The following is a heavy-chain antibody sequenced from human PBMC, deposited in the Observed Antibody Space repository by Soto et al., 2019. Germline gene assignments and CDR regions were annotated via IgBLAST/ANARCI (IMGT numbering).Heavy chain of an antibody. V-gene: IGHV4-39*01. CDR3: ARHNYGMDV. J-gene: IGHJ6*02. CDR1: GGSISSSDYY. Sequence: SETLSLTCTVSGGSISSSDYYWGWIRQPPGRGPEWIGSMYYSGSTYYNSSLESRVTISVDTSKNQFSLKLSSVTAADTAVYYCARHNYGMDVWGQGTTATVSS. CDR2: MYYSGST.